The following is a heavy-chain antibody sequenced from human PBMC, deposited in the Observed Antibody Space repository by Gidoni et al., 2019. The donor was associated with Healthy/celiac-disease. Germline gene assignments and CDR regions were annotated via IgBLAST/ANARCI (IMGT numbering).Heavy chain of an antibody. V-gene: IGHV4-34*01. J-gene: IGHJ4*02. D-gene: IGHD3-22*01. CDR1: VGSFSAYY. CDR2: INHSGST. Sequence: QVQLQQWCAGLLKPSETLSLTCAVYVGSFSAYYWCWIRQPPGKGLDWIGEINHSGSTNYNPSLRSRVTISVDTSKNQFSLKLSSVTAADTAVYYCARGDSSGYYIDYWGQGTLVTVSS. CDR3: ARGDSSGYYIDY.